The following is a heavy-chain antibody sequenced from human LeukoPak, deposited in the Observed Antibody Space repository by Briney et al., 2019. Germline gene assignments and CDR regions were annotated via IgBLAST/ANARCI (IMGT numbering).Heavy chain of an antibody. V-gene: IGHV1-46*01. CDR3: ARDGNKWELLGYFDY. CDR1: GYTFTSYY. CDR2: INPSGGST. J-gene: IGHJ4*02. D-gene: IGHD1-26*01. Sequence: ASVKVSCKASGYTFTSYYMHWVRQAPGQGLEWMGTINPSGGSTSYAQKFQGRVTMTRDMSTSTVYMELSSLRSEDTAVYYCARDGNKWELLGYFDYWGQGTLVTVSS.